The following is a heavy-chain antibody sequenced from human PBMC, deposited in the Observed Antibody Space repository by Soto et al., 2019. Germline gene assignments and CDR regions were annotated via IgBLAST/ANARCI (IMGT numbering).Heavy chain of an antibody. CDR3: AASLWFGELLSLDY. V-gene: IGHV1-58*02. CDR1: GFTFTSSA. J-gene: IGHJ4*02. D-gene: IGHD3-10*01. Sequence: SVKVSCKASGFTFTSSAMQWVRQARGQRLEWIGWIVVGSGNTNYAQKFQERVTITRDMSTSTAYMELSSLRSEDTAVYYCAASLWFGELLSLDYWGQGTLVTVSS. CDR2: IVVGSGNT.